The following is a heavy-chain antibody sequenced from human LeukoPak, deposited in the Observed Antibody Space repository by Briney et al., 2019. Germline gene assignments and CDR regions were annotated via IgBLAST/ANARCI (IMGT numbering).Heavy chain of an antibody. CDR1: GGSISSYY. Sequence: SETLSLTCTVSGGSISSYYWSWIRQPPGKGLEWIGYIYYSGSTNYNPSLKSRVTISVDTSKNQFSLKLSSVTAADTAVYYCARSLQWLATVDAFDIWGQGTMVTVSS. D-gene: IGHD6-19*01. J-gene: IGHJ3*02. CDR3: ARSLQWLATVDAFDI. CDR2: IYYSGST. V-gene: IGHV4-59*08.